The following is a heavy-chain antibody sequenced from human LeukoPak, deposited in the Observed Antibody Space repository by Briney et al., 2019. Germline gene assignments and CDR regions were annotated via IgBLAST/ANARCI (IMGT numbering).Heavy chain of an antibody. Sequence: GGSLRLSCAASGFIFSSYWMSWVRQAPGKGLEWVAFIRYDGSNKYYADSVKGRFTISRDNSKNTLYLQMNSLRAEDTAVYYCAKDLLYSSSSAFKAAFDYWGQGTLVTVSS. D-gene: IGHD6-6*01. J-gene: IGHJ4*02. CDR2: IRYDGSNK. CDR3: AKDLLYSSSSAFKAAFDY. CDR1: GFIFSSYW. V-gene: IGHV3-30*02.